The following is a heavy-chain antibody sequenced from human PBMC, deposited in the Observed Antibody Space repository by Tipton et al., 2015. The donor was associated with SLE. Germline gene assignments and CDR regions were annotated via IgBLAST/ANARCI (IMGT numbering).Heavy chain of an antibody. CDR1: GYTFTRYY. CDR3: ARAPGLDRDYYYYYYMDV. V-gene: IGHV1-46*01. CDR2: VNPDGGSI. Sequence: QVQLVKSGAEVKKPGASVKVSCKASGYTFTRYYIHWVRQAPGQGLEWMGIVNPDGGSIRYAQKFQGRVTMTRDTSTTTVYMELSDLRSEDTAVYYCARAPGLDRDYYYYYYMDVWGKGTTVTVSS. D-gene: IGHD3/OR15-3a*01. J-gene: IGHJ6*03.